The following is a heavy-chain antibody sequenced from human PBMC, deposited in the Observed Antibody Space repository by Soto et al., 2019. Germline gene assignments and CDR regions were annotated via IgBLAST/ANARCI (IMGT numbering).Heavy chain of an antibody. Sequence: PVGLLRVSYAASGCTVVNNYSSRVRQRTGKGLEWVSTIYRGDSTYYADSVKGRFTISRDNSKNTLYLLMNSLRTEDTAVYYCARYYDYSGGTSGGMDVWGQGTTVTVSS. V-gene: IGHV3-53*01. CDR3: ARYYDYSGGTSGGMDV. J-gene: IGHJ6*02. CDR1: GCTVVNNY. D-gene: IGHD3-22*01. CDR2: IYRGDST.